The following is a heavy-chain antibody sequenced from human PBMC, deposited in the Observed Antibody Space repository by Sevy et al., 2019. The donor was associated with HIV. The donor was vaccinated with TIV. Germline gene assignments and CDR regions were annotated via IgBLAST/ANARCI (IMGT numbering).Heavy chain of an antibody. CDR2: TSYDGSHK. CDR3: ARGENDDEFFQY. Sequence: GGSLRLSCTVSGFIFSNFAMHWVGQAPGKGLEWVAVTSYDGSHKYYADSVKGRFTVSRDNSRNILSLEMSSLTRDDTAVYYCARGENDDEFFQYWGQGTLVTVSS. D-gene: IGHD1-26*01. CDR1: GFIFSNFA. V-gene: IGHV3-30*04. J-gene: IGHJ1*01.